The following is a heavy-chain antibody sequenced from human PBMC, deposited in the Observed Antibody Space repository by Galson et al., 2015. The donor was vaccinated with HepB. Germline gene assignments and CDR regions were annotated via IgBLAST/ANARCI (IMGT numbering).Heavy chain of an antibody. D-gene: IGHD2-21*01. J-gene: IGHJ4*02. Sequence: SETLSLTCAVYGRSFSGYYWSWIRQPPGKGLEWIGEINHSRSTNYNPSLKSRVTISVDTSKNQFSLKLSSVTAADTAVYYCASQSPSLGGDLDYWGQGTLVTVSS. CDR3: ASQSPSLGGDLDY. CDR2: INHSRST. CDR1: GRSFSGYY. V-gene: IGHV4-34*01.